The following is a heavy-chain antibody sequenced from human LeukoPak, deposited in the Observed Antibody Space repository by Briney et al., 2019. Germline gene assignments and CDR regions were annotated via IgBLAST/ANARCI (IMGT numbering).Heavy chain of an antibody. J-gene: IGHJ5*02. CDR3: VRGGPSTWS. Sequence: GGSLRLSCSASGSTFSSYWMSWVRQAPGKGLEWVANIKQDGSEKYYVDSVKGRFTISRDNAKNTVYLQMNNLRAEDTAVYYCVRGGPSTWSWGQGTLVTVSS. CDR1: GSTFSSYW. V-gene: IGHV3-7*01. CDR2: IKQDGSEK. D-gene: IGHD2-15*01.